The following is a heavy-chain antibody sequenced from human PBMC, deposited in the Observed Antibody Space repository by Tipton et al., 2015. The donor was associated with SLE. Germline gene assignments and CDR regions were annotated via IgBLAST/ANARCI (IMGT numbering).Heavy chain of an antibody. V-gene: IGHV3-30*04. CDR1: GFTFSSYA. D-gene: IGHD3-3*01. CDR3: ARDTSALDY. CDR2: ISYDGSNK. Sequence: SLRLSCAASGFTFSSYAMHWVRQAPGKGLEWVAVISYDGSNKYYADSVKGRFTISRDNSKNTLYLQMNSLRAEDTAVYYCARDTSALDYWGQGTLVTVSS. J-gene: IGHJ4*02.